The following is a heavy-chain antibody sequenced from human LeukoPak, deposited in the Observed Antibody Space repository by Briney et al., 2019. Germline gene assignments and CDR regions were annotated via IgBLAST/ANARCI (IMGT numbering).Heavy chain of an antibody. Sequence: PGGSLRLSCAASGFTFDDYSMSWVRQAPGKGLEWVSGINCNGGSPGYADSVKGRFTISRDNAKNSLYLQMNSLRPEYTALYHCARGYSWSYYGFDYWGQGTLVTVSS. CDR3: ARGYSWSYYGFDY. J-gene: IGHJ4*02. CDR2: INCNGGSP. CDR1: GFTFDDYS. D-gene: IGHD1-26*01. V-gene: IGHV3-20*01.